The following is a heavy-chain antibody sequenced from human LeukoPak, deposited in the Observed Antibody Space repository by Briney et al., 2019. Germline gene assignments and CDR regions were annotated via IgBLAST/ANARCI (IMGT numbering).Heavy chain of an antibody. CDR2: INPNSGGT. CDR3: AKPGTAAGSPRYYFDY. CDR1: GYTFTGSY. V-gene: IGHV1-2*02. J-gene: IGHJ4*02. Sequence: ASVKVSCKASGYTFTGSYMHWVQQAPGQGLEWMGWINPNSGGTNYAQKFQGRVTMTRDTSISTAYMELSSLTSDDTAVFYCAKPGTAAGSPRYYFDYWGQGALVSVSS. D-gene: IGHD6-13*01.